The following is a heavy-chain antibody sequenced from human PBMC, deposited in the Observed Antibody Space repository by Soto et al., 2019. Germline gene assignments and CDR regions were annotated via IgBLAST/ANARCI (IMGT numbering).Heavy chain of an antibody. V-gene: IGHV4-59*01. CDR2: IYYSGST. Sequence: SETLSLTCTVSGGSISSYYWSWIRQPPGKGLEWIGYIYYSGSTNYNPSLKSRVTISVDTSKNQFSLKLSSVTAADTAVYYCAGDKGDCTNGVCYSHFDYWGQGTLVTVSS. CDR1: GGSISSYY. D-gene: IGHD2-8*01. CDR3: AGDKGDCTNGVCYSHFDY. J-gene: IGHJ4*02.